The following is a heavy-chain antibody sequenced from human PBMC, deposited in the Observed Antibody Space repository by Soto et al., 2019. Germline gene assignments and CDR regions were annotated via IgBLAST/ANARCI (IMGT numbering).Heavy chain of an antibody. CDR1: RGTFMSYA. Sequence: SVEVYYKASRGTFMSYAISWVRQAPGQGLECMGGIIPIFGTANYAQKFRGRVTITADESTSTAYMELSSLRSEDTAVYYCARDGGDIVVVPAAIRASFDIWGQGTMVTVSS. CDR2: IIPIFGTA. D-gene: IGHD2-2*02. J-gene: IGHJ3*02. V-gene: IGHV1-69*13. CDR3: ARDGGDIVVVPAAIRASFDI.